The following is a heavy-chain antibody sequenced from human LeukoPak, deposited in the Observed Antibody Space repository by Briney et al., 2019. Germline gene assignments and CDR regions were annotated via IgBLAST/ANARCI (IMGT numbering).Heavy chain of an antibody. V-gene: IGHV4-34*01. J-gene: IGHJ6*03. CDR1: GGSFSGYY. CDR2: IYYSGNT. CDR3: ARVRVASSRSCMDV. Sequence: SETLSLTCAVYGGSFSGYYWSWIRQPPGKGLEWIGSIYYSGNTYYNASLKSQVSISIDTSKNQFSLKLSSVTAADTAVYYCARVRVASSRSCMDVWGKGTTVTVSS. D-gene: IGHD2/OR15-2a*01.